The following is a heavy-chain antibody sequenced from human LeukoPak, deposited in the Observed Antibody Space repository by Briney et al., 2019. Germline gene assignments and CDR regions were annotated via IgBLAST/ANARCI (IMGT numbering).Heavy chain of an antibody. CDR3: AKDRLLLRFFSRRPDY. D-gene: IGHD3-22*01. CDR1: GFTFSSYS. V-gene: IGHV3-21*01. CDR2: ISSSSSYI. Sequence: PGGSLRLSCAASGFTFSSYSMNWVRQAPGKGLEWVSSISSSSSYIYYADSVKGRFTISRDNAKNSLYLQMNSLRAEDTAVYYCAKDRLLLRFFSRRPDYWGQGTLVTVSS. J-gene: IGHJ4*02.